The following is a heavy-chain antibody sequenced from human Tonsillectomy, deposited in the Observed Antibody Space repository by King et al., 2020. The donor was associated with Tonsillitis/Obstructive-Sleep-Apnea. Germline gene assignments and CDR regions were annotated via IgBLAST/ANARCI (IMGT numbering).Heavy chain of an antibody. J-gene: IGHJ5*02. Sequence: HVQLVESGSELKKPGASVKVSCKASGYTFTSYAMNWVRQAPGQGLEWMGWINTNTGNPRYAPGFTGRFVFSLDTSVSTAYLQISSLKAEDTAVYYCASEWRSVTGTISFDPWGQGTLVTVSS. V-gene: IGHV7-4-1*02. D-gene: IGHD1-7*01. CDR3: ASEWRSVTGTISFDP. CDR2: INTNTGNP. CDR1: GYTFTSYA.